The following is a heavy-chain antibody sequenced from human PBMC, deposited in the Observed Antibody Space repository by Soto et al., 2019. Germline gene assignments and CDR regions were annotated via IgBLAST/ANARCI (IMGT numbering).Heavy chain of an antibody. Sequence: PSETLPLTCSVSGGTINSGDSFWRWIRQPPGKCQEPVGSIIYTGSTYYSPSLNTRASMSMDTSQNLFSPRLRSLTAADTAVYFCARVKATLYRHYYFDYWGQGTPVTVSS. D-gene: IGHD5-12*01. CDR1: GGTINSGDSF. CDR3: ARVKATLYRHYYFDY. J-gene: IGHJ4*02. V-gene: IGHV4-30-4*01. CDR2: IIYTGST.